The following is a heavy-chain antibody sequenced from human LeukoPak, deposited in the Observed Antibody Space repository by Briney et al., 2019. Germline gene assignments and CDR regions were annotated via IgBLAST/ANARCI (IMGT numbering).Heavy chain of an antibody. Sequence: GGSLRLSCAASGFTFSSYSMNWVRQAPGKGLEWVSHINTVNNAIYYSDSVKGPFTISRDNAKTSLYLQMNSLRAEDTAVYYCARDSGKGGTFYYWGQGTLGSVS. J-gene: IGHJ4*02. CDR2: INTVNNAI. CDR3: ARDSGKGGTFYY. V-gene: IGHV3-48*04. D-gene: IGHD1-26*01. CDR1: GFTFSSYS.